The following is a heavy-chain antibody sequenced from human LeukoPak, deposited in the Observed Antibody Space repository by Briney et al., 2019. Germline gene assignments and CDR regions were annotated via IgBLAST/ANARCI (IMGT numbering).Heavy chain of an antibody. CDR2: ISAYNGNT. D-gene: IGHD3-3*01. CDR1: GSTFTSYG. CDR3: ARDESGYYSSWFDP. Sequence: ASVKVSCKASGSTFTSYGISWVRQAPGQGLEWMGWISAYNGNTNYAQKIQGRVTMTTDTSTSTAYMELRSLRSDDTAVYYCARDESGYYSSWFDPWGQGTLVTVSS. J-gene: IGHJ5*02. V-gene: IGHV1-18*01.